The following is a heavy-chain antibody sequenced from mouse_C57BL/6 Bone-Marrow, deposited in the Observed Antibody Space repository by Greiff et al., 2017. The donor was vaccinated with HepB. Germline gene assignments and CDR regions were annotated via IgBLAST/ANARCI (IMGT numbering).Heavy chain of an antibody. CDR3: ARDGNSYFDY. CDR2: ISSGSSTI. CDR1: GFTFSDYG. Sequence: EVKLMESGGGLVKPGGSLKLSCAASGFTFSDYGMHWVRQAPEKGLEWVAYISSGSSTIYYADTVKGRFTISRDNAKNTLFLQMTSLRSEDTAMYYCARDGNSYFDYWGQGTTLTVSS. D-gene: IGHD2-1*01. V-gene: IGHV5-17*01. J-gene: IGHJ2*01.